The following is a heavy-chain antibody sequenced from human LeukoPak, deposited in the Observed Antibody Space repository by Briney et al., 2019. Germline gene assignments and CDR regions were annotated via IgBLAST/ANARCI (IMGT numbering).Heavy chain of an antibody. Sequence: SETLSLTCAVYGVSFSGYYWSWIRQPPGKGLEWIGEINHSGSTNYNPSLKSRVTISVDTSKNQFSLKLSSVTAADTAVYYCAREMGATDYWGQGTLVTVSS. CDR3: AREMGATDY. D-gene: IGHD1-26*01. V-gene: IGHV4-34*01. CDR2: INHSGST. CDR1: GVSFSGYY. J-gene: IGHJ4*02.